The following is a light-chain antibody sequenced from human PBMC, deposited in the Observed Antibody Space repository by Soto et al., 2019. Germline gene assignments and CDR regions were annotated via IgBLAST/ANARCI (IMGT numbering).Light chain of an antibody. CDR2: EVN. Sequence: QSALTQPRSVSGSPGQSVTLSCTGTSSDVGGYHYVSWYQHHPGKAPKIIIYEVNKRPSGVPDRFSGSKSGNTASLTISGLQTEDEADYYCCSYAGSYTLVFGGGTQLTVL. J-gene: IGLJ2*01. CDR3: CSYAGSYTLV. V-gene: IGLV2-11*01. CDR1: SSDVGGYHY.